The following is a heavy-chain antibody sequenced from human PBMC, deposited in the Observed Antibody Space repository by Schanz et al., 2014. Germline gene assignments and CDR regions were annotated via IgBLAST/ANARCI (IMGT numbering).Heavy chain of an antibody. J-gene: IGHJ4*02. CDR3: ARIGGSVFDY. CDR1: GFTFSSYA. Sequence: EVQLLESGGGLVQPGGSLKLSCAASGFTFSSYAMSWDRQAPGKGPEYVSYISSGGTTTYHSDSVKGRFTISRDNSKNSLYLQMNSLRAEDTAVYYCARIGGSVFDYWAQGTLVAVSS. D-gene: IGHD3-10*01. CDR2: ISSGGTTT. V-gene: IGHV3-48*04.